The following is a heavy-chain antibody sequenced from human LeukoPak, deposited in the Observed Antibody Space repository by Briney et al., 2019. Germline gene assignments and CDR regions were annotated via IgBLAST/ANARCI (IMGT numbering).Heavy chain of an antibody. Sequence: GGSLRLSCAASGVTLSSYAMSWARQAPGKGLEWVSSISSSSSYIYYADSVKGRFTISRDNAKNSLYLQMNSLRAEDTAVYYCARSDVGSLGYCSGGSCPAGYWGQGTLVTVSS. CDR2: ISSSSSYI. V-gene: IGHV3-21*01. D-gene: IGHD2-15*01. J-gene: IGHJ4*02. CDR1: GVTLSSYA. CDR3: ARSDVGSLGYCSGGSCPAGY.